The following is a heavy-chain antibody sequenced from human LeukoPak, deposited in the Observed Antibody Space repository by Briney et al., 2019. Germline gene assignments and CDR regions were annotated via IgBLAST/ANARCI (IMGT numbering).Heavy chain of an antibody. CDR3: ARHGMTTAGTGFDY. D-gene: IGHD4-17*01. V-gene: IGHV4-59*08. CDR2: IYYSGST. Sequence: SETLSLTCTVSGGSISSYYWSWIRQPPGKGLEWIGYIYYSGSTNYNPSLKSRVTISVDTSKNQFSLKLSSVTAADTAVYYCARHGMTTAGTGFDYWGQGTLVTVSS. J-gene: IGHJ4*02. CDR1: GGSISSYY.